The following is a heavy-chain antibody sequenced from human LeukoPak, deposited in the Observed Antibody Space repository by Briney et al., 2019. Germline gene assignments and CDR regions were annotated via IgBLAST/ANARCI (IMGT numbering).Heavy chain of an antibody. CDR1: GYSFTRYW. D-gene: IGHD3-16*01. Sequence: GESLKISCKCSGYSFTRYWIGLVRQMPGKGLEWMGIIYPGDSDTRYSPSFQGQVTISAEKSISTAYLQWSSLKASDTAIYYCAKNTGEGNYFDYWGQGTLVTVSS. CDR3: AKNTGEGNYFDY. J-gene: IGHJ4*02. V-gene: IGHV5-51*01. CDR2: IYPGDSDT.